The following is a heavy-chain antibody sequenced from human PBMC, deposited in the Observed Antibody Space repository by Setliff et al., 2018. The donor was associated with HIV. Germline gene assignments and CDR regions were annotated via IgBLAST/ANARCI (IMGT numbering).Heavy chain of an antibody. D-gene: IGHD2-15*01. J-gene: IGHJ6*02. CDR2: ISASGGST. CDR3: AKDVCSGAYCYAYYYYGMDV. CDR1: GFTFSNYA. Sequence: SGGSLRLSCAASGFTFSNYAMSWVRQAPGTGLQWVSSISASGGSTYYAESVKGRFTISRDNSKNTLYLQMNSLRVEDTAVYYCAKDVCSGAYCYAYYYYGMDVWGQGTMVTVSS. V-gene: IGHV3-23*01.